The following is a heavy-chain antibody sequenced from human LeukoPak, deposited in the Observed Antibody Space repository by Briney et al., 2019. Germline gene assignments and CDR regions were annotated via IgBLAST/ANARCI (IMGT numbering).Heavy chain of an antibody. V-gene: IGHV4-61*02. CDR2: IYTSGTT. CDR3: ARGAYYYGSGSYYTFDY. Sequence: SETLSLTCTVSGGSISSGGYYWSWIRQPAGKGREWNVRIYTSGTTNYNPSLKSRATISVDTSKNQFSLKLSSVTAADTAVYYCARGAYYYGSGSYYTFDYWGQGTLVTVSS. CDR1: GGSISSGGYY. J-gene: IGHJ4*02. D-gene: IGHD3-10*01.